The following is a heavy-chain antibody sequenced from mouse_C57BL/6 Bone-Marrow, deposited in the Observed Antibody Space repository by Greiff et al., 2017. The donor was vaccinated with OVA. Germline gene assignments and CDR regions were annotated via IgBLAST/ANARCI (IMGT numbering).Heavy chain of an antibody. CDR3: ARDGYYPWFAY. CDR2: IDPSDSYT. Sequence: VQLQQPGAELVKPGASVKLSCKASGYTFTSYWMQWGKQRPGQGLEWIGEIDPSDSYTNYNQKFKGKATLTVDTSSSTAYMQLSSLTSEDSAVYYCARDGYYPWFAYWGQGTLVTVSA. CDR1: GYTFTSYW. V-gene: IGHV1-50*01. J-gene: IGHJ3*01. D-gene: IGHD2-3*01.